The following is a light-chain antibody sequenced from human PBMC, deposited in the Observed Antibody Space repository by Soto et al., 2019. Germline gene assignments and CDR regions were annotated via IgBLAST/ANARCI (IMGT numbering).Light chain of an antibody. CDR3: QQYDNSPLT. Sequence: DIVMTQSPGTVSLSPVERATLSFKASQSISGSYLAWYQQKPGQAPRVVIYGVSRRATGIPDRFSGSGSGTDFTLTISRLEPEDFAVYYCQQYDNSPLTFSGGTKVDIK. J-gene: IGKJ4*01. V-gene: IGKV3-20*01. CDR2: GVS. CDR1: QSISGSY.